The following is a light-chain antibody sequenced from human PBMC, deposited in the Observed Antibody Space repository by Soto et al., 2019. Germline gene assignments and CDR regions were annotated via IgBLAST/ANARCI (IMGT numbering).Light chain of an antibody. CDR1: QGISSY. CDR3: QQYYSYPNT. J-gene: IGKJ3*01. Sequence: AIRMTQSPSSFSASTGDRVTITCRASQGISSYLAWYQQKPGKAPKLLIYAASTLQSGVPSRFSGSGSGTDFTLTINCLQSEDFATYYCQQYYSYPNTFGPGTKVDIK. CDR2: AAS. V-gene: IGKV1-8*01.